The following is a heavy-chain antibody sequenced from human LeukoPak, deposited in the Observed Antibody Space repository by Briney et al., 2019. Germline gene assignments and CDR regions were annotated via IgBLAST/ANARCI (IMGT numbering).Heavy chain of an antibody. CDR2: VKEDGSGK. CDR1: GFTLSNYW. J-gene: IGHJ4*02. D-gene: IGHD2-21*01. V-gene: IGHV3-7*01. CDR3: ARGDRRFDY. Sequence: GGSLRLSCAASGFTLSNYWMTWVRQAPGKGLEWVANVKEDGSGKYYVDSVKGRFTISRDNAKNSLYLQMNSLRAEDMAVYYCARGDRRFDYWGQGTLVTVSS.